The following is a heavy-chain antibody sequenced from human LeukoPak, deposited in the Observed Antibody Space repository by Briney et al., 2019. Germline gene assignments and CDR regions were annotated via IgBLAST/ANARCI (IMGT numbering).Heavy chain of an antibody. CDR1: GFTFSRYW. J-gene: IGHJ4*02. Sequence: PGGSLRLSCAASGFTFSRYWMQWVRQAPGQGLVWLSHINSDGSSTTYADSVRGRFTTSRDNAKNTLYLQMNSLRAEDTAVYYSVRDNYGVDYWGQGTLVTVSS. CDR2: INSDGSST. CDR3: VRDNYGVDY. V-gene: IGHV3-74*03. D-gene: IGHD3-10*01.